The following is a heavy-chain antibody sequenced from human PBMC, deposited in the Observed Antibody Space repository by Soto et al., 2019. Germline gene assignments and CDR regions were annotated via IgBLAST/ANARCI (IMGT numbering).Heavy chain of an antibody. D-gene: IGHD2-15*01. J-gene: IGHJ4*02. CDR3: AKDLVAATGY. CDR2: ISGSGSRT. Sequence: GGSLRLSCVASGFTFSSYAMSWVRQAPGKGLEWVSGISGSGSRTHYADSVKGRFAISRDNSKNTLYLQMNSLRAEDTAVYYCAKDLVAATGYWGQGSLVTVSS. V-gene: IGHV3-23*01. CDR1: GFTFSSYA.